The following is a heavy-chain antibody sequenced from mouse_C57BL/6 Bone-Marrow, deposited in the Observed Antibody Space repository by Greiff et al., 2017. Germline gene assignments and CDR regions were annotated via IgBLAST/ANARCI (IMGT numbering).Heavy chain of an antibody. Sequence: QVQLQQPGAELVKPGASVKVSCKASGYTFTSYWMHWVKQRPGQGLEWIGRLHPSDSDTNYNQKFKGKATLTVDKSSSTAYMQLSSLTSEDSAVYYWAIPLYGSSWYAMDYWGQGTSVTGSS. CDR2: LHPSDSDT. V-gene: IGHV1-74*01. J-gene: IGHJ4*01. CDR3: AIPLYGSSWYAMDY. D-gene: IGHD1-1*01. CDR1: GYTFTSYW.